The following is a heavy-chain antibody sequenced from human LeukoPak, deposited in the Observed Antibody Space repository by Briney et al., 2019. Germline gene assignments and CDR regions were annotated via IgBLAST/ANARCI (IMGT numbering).Heavy chain of an antibody. V-gene: IGHV4-39*01. CDR3: ARRTNYRIWNY. Sequence: SETLSLTCTVSGGSISSSTYYWGWIRQPPGKGLEWIGNIYYGGSTHYNPSLKSRVTISVDTSKNQFSLKMSSVTAADTAVYYCARRTNYRIWNYWGQGTLVTVS. D-gene: IGHD2-21*01. CDR2: IYYGGST. CDR1: GGSISSSTYY. J-gene: IGHJ4*02.